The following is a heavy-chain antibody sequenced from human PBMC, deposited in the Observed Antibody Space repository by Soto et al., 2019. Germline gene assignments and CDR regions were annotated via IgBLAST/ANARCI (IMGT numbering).Heavy chain of an antibody. V-gene: IGHV1-18*01. D-gene: IGHD3-10*01. CDR1: GYTFTAYG. CDR3: VRDRLTMAGTKCFDY. CDR2: MNSYNGNT. Sequence: QVHLVQSGAEVKTPGASVKVSCKTSGYTFTAYGISWVRQAPGQGLEWMGWMNSYNGNTDYAQKFQGRVTMTTATSTSTATMDLRSLTSDDTAVYYCVRDRLTMAGTKCFDYWGQGTLVTVSS. J-gene: IGHJ4*02.